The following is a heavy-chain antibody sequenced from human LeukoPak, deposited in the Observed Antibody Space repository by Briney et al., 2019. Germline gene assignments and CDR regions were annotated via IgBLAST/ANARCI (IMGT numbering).Heavy chain of an antibody. Sequence: GGSLRLSCAASGFTFSDYDMTWVRQAPGKGLGGVPGINRSGTSTYYADSVKGRFTITRDNSRNTLYLQMNRLRDEDTAVYYCAKRPRYDSAGYPVYWGQGTLVTVSS. CDR2: INRSGTST. CDR3: AKRPRYDSAGYPVY. D-gene: IGHD3-22*01. CDR1: GFTFSDYD. V-gene: IGHV3-23*05. J-gene: IGHJ4*02.